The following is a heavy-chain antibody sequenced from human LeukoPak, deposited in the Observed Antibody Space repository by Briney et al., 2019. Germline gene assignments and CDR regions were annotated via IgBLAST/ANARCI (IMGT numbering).Heavy chain of an antibody. J-gene: IGHJ4*02. CDR1: GGSISSSSYY. CDR2: IYYSGST. CDR3: ARHGSASGWYRSHFDY. V-gene: IGHV4-39*01. D-gene: IGHD6-19*01. Sequence: SKTLSLTCTVSGGSISSSSYYWGWIRQPPGKGLEWIGSIYYSGSTYYSPSLKSRVTMSVDTSKNQFSLKLSSVTAADTAVYYCARHGSASGWYRSHFDYWGQGTLVTVSS.